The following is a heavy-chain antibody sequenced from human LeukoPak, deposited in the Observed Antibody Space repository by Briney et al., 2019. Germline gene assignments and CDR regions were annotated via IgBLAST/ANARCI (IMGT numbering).Heavy chain of an antibody. CDR2: IRYDGSNK. Sequence: PGGSLRLSCAASGFTFSSYGMHWVRQAPGKGLEWVAFIRYDGSNKYYADSVRGRFTISRDNSKNTLYLQMNSLRAEDTAVYYCANSVVGASSFDYWGQGTLVTVSS. D-gene: IGHD2-15*01. CDR3: ANSVVGASSFDY. V-gene: IGHV3-30*02. CDR1: GFTFSSYG. J-gene: IGHJ4*02.